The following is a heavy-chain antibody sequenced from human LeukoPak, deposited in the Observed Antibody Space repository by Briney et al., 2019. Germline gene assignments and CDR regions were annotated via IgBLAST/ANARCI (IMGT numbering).Heavy chain of an antibody. CDR3: ASVGRWDYGAAGRNWFDP. J-gene: IGHJ5*02. D-gene: IGHD4-17*01. V-gene: IGHV1-18*01. CDR1: GYTFTSYG. CDR2: ISAYNGNT. Sequence: ASVKVSCKASGYTFTSYGISWVRQAPGQGLEWMGWISAYNGNTNYAQKLQGRVTMTTDTSTSTAYMELRSLRSDDTAVYYCASVGRWDYGAAGRNWFDPWGQGTLVTVSS.